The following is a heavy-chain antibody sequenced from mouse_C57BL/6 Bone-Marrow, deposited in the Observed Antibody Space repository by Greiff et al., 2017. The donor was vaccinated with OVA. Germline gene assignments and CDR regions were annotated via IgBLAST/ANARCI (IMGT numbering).Heavy chain of an antibody. CDR1: GFSFNTYA. J-gene: IGHJ4*01. V-gene: IGHV10-1*01. D-gene: IGHD1-1*02. Sequence: EVMLVESGGGLVQPKGSLKLSCAASGFSFNTYAMNWVRQAPGKGLEWVARIRSKSNNYATYYADSVKDRFTISRDDSESMLYLQMNNLKTEDTAMYYCVRHGGNYNYAMDDWGQGTSVTVSS. CDR2: IRSKSNNYAT. CDR3: VRHGGNYNYAMDD.